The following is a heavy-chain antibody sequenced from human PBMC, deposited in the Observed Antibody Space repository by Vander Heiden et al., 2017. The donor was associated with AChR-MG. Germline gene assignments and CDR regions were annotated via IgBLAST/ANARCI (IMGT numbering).Heavy chain of an antibody. CDR3: AHRRGDCWSGYYFDY. CDR2: IYWNEDK. CDR1: GLSLSTGGVG. D-gene: IGHD3-3*01. J-gene: IGHJ4*02. V-gene: IGHV2-5*01. Sequence: ITLKESGPTLVRPKQTLTLTCTLPGLSLSTGGVGVGLIRQPPGKAREWLALIYWNEDKRYSPSLKSRLTITKDTSKNQVVLTMTNMDAVDTATYYCAHRRGDCWSGYYFDYWGQGTLVTVSS.